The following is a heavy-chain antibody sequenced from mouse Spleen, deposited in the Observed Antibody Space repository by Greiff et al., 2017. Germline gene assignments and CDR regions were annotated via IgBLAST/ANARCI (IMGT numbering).Heavy chain of an antibody. CDR1: GYAFSSYW. J-gene: IGHJ4*01. V-gene: IGHV1-80*01. Sequence: VQLQQSGAELVKPGASVKISCKASGYAFSSYWMNWVKQRPGKGLEWIGQIYPGDGDTNYNGKFKGKATLTADKSSSTAYMQLSSLTSEDSAVYFCARWGLLLRPYYAMDYWGQGTSVTVSS. CDR3: ARWGLLLRPYYAMDY. D-gene: IGHD1-1*01. CDR2: IYPGDGDT.